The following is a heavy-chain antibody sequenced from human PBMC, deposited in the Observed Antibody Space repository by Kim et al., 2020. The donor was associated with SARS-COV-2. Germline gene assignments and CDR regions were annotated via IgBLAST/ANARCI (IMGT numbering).Heavy chain of an antibody. Sequence: ASVKVSCKASGYTFTSYGISWVRQAPGQGLEWMGWISAYNGNTNYAQKLQGRVTMTTDTSTSTAYMELRSLRSDDTAVYYCARDLNQLLPRGGMDVWGQGTTVTVSS. CDR1: GYTFTSYG. V-gene: IGHV1-18*04. J-gene: IGHJ6*02. D-gene: IGHD2-2*01. CDR2: ISAYNGNT. CDR3: ARDLNQLLPRGGMDV.